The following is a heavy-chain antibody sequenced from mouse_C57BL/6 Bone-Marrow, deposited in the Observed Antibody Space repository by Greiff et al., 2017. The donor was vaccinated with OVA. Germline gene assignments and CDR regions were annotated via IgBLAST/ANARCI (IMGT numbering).Heavy chain of an antibody. J-gene: IGHJ4*01. CDR2: IYPGNSDT. V-gene: IGHV1-5*01. CDR3: TSPAYYSNYVRFYAMDY. CDR1: GYTFTSYW. Sequence: DVKLQESGTVLARPGASVKMSCKTSGYTFTSYWMHWVKQRPGQGLEWIGAIYPGNSDTSYNQKFKGKAKLTAVTSASTAYMELSSLTNEDSAVYYCTSPAYYSNYVRFYAMDYWGQGTSVTVSS. D-gene: IGHD2-5*01.